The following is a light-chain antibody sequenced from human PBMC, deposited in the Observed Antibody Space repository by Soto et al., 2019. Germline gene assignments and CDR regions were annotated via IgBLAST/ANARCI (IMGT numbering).Light chain of an antibody. V-gene: IGKV3-20*01. Sequence: EIVLTQSPGTLSLSPGERATLSCRASQTLSTNYLAWFQQIPGQAPRLLIYATSSRATGVPDRFSGSGSGTDFTLTISRLAPEDFAVYYCQQFGSSPYTFGQGTKREIK. J-gene: IGKJ2*01. CDR3: QQFGSSPYT. CDR1: QTLSTNY. CDR2: ATS.